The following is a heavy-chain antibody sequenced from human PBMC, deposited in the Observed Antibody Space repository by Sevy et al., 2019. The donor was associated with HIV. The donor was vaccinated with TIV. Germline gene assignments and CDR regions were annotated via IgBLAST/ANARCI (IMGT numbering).Heavy chain of an antibody. CDR3: AGENAWGRGYS. Sequence: SETLSLTCTVSGGSITSLYWNWIRQPPGKGLEWIANIYYNGHINYNPSLKSRVTLSFDTSKNQFSLWLSSVTAADTAMYYCAGENAWGRGYSWGQGTLVTVSS. D-gene: IGHD1-26*01. CDR2: IYYNGHI. J-gene: IGHJ4*02. V-gene: IGHV4-59*08. CDR1: GGSITSLY.